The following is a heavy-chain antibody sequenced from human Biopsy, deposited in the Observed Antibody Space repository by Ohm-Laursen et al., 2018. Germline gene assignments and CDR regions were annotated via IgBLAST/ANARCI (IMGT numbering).Heavy chain of an antibody. CDR2: VTGSGRGT. D-gene: IGHD1-14*01. CDR3: LKGRSGGTGHGNWFDP. Sequence: SLRLSCAASGFTFSGYAMSWVRQGPAKGLAWVSVVTGSGRGTYYPDSVKGRFSIPSNNYTNTLYLQMNSQRVEDAAVYYFLKGRSGGTGHGNWFDPWGQGTLVTVSS. V-gene: IGHV3-23*01. CDR1: GFTFSGYA. J-gene: IGHJ5*02.